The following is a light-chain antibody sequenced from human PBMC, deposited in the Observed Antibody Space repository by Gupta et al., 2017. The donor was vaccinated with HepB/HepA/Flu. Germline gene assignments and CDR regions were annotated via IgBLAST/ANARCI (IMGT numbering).Light chain of an antibody. CDR2: ENS. CDR3: QSYDSSLSGWV. V-gene: IGLV1-40*01. Sequence: QSVLTQPPSVPGAPGQRVTISCTGSSSNIGAGYDVHWYQQLPGTAPKLLIYENSNWPSGFPDRFSGSKSGTSASLAIIRLQAEDEADYYCQSYDSSLSGWVFGGGTKLTVL. CDR1: SSNIGAGYD. J-gene: IGLJ3*02.